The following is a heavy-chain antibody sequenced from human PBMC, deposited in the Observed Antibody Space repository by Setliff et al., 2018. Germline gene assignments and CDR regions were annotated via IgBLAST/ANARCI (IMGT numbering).Heavy chain of an antibody. CDR2: IIPMFRTG. D-gene: IGHD6-19*01. Sequence: GASVKVSCKASGYTLSNSILSWVRQAPGQGLEWMGGIIPMFRTGKYAQKFQGRVTITADESTSTAYMELSSLRLEDTAVYYCARGRMDVVAVAGKYCVMDVWGQGTTVTVSS. J-gene: IGHJ6*02. CDR1: GYTLSNSI. V-gene: IGHV1-69*13. CDR3: ARGRMDVVAVAGKYCVMDV.